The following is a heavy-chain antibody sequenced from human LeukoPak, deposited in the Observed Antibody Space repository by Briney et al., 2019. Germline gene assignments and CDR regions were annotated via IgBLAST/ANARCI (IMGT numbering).Heavy chain of an antibody. CDR2: CHYSGST. J-gene: IGHJ4*02. D-gene: IGHD3-3*01. V-gene: IGHV4-59*08. CDR3: ARHSPRFLEYLDY. CDR1: GGSISSDY. Sequence: SETLSLTCTVSGGSISSDYWSWIRQSPGKGLEWIGYCHYSGSTNSNPSLNGRVTFSVNRPRNQFSLKLTSVTAADTAVYYCARHSPRFLEYLDYWGQGTLVAVSS.